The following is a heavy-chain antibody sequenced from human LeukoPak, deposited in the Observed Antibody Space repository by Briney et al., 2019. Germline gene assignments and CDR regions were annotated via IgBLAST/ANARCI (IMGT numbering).Heavy chain of an antibody. CDR2: ITGSGGAT. V-gene: IGHV3-23*01. D-gene: IGHD1-26*01. Sequence: PGGSLRLSCAASGFPFRTYAMSWVRQAPGKGLEWVSTITGSGGATFYADSVKGQFTISRDNSKNTVYLQMNSLRAEDTARYYCAKMRGLLKGQYYMDVWGQGTSVAVSS. CDR3: AKMRGLLKGQYYMDV. CDR1: GFPFRTYA. J-gene: IGHJ6*03.